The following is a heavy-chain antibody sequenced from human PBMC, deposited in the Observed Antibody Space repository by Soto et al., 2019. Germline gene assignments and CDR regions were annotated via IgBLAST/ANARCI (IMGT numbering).Heavy chain of an antibody. CDR2: ITDTGGDA. CDR1: GITFGSRA. J-gene: IGHJ6*02. D-gene: IGHD3-10*01. CDR3: AKDMIYYGSGSPFTHAGMDV. V-gene: IGHV3-23*01. Sequence: EVQLLESGGDLIQPGGSLRLSCVASGITFGSRAMSWVRQAPGEGLEWVSTITDTGGDAKYADSVRGRFTISRDNSKKTLYLQMNSLRAEDTAVYYCAKDMIYYGSGSPFTHAGMDVWGQGTTVTVSS.